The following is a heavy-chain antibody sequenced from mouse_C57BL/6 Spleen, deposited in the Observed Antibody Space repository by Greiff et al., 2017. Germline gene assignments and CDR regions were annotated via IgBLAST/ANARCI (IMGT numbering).Heavy chain of an antibody. CDR3: AREAQATFMDY. J-gene: IGHJ4*01. CDR2: IYPRSGNT. V-gene: IGHV1-81*01. CDR1: GYTFTSYG. D-gene: IGHD3-2*02. Sequence: QVQLKQSGAELARPGASVKLSCKASGYTFTSYGISWVKQRTGQGLEWIGEIYPRSGNTYYNEKFKGKATLTADKSSSTAYMELRSLTSEDSAVYFCAREAQATFMDYWGQGTSVTVSS.